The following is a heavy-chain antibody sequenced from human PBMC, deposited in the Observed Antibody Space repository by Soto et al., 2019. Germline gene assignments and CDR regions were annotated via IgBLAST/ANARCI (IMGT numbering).Heavy chain of an antibody. Sequence: ASVKVSCKASGGTFSSYAISWVRQAPGQGLEWMGGINPNSGGTNYAQKFQGWVTMTRDTSISTAYMELSRLRSDDTAVYYCARAMAYYKNRFDPWGQGTLVTVSS. CDR3: ARAMAYYKNRFDP. V-gene: IGHV1-2*04. CDR2: INPNSGGT. J-gene: IGHJ5*02. D-gene: IGHD1-26*01. CDR1: GGTFSSYA.